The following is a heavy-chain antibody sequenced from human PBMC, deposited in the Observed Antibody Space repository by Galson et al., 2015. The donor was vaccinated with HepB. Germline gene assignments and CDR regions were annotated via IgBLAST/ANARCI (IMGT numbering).Heavy chain of an antibody. CDR2: INTNTGNK. J-gene: IGHJ4*02. Sequence: SVKVSCKASEYTFTSYAINWVRQAPGQGPEWMGWINTNTGNKTYAQGFTGRFVFSLDTSVNTAYLQISSLKADDTAVYYCARAGERPYYYDSSRANFYFDYWGQGTLVTVSS. V-gene: IGHV7-4-1*02. D-gene: IGHD3-22*01. CDR3: ARAGERPYYYDSSRANFYFDY. CDR1: EYTFTSYA.